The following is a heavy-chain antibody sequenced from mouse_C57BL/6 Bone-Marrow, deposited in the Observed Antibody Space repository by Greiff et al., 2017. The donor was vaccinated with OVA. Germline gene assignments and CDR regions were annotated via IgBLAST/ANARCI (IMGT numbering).Heavy chain of an antibody. D-gene: IGHD1-1*01. CDR2: INPYNGGT. CDR1: GYTFTDYY. Sequence: EVQLVESGPVLVKPGASVKMSCKASGYTFTDYYMNWVKQSHGKSLEWIGVINPYNGGTSYNQKFKGKATLTVDKSSSTAYMELNSLTSEDSAVYYCARWSYGSNFDYWGQGTTLTVSS. V-gene: IGHV1-19*01. J-gene: IGHJ2*01. CDR3: ARWSYGSNFDY.